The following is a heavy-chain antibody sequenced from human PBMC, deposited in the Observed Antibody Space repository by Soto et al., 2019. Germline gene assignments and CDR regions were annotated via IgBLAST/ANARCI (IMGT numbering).Heavy chain of an antibody. Sequence: ASVKVSCKASGYTFTSYAMHWVRQAPGQRLEWMGWINAGNGNTKYSQKFQGRVTITRDTSASTAYMELSSLRSEDTAVYYCARVGPITMVRGVIVLYYYYYMDVWGKGTTVTVSS. D-gene: IGHD3-10*01. J-gene: IGHJ6*03. V-gene: IGHV1-3*01. CDR3: ARVGPITMVRGVIVLYYYYYMDV. CDR1: GYTFTSYA. CDR2: INAGNGNT.